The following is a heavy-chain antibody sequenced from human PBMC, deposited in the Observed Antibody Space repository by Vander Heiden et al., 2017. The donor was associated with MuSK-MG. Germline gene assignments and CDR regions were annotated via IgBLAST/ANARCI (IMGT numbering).Heavy chain of an antibody. Sequence: EVQLLESGGGLVKPGGSLRLSCAAYGFTSSIYAMRWVRQAPGKGLEWVSLISGSGTNTYYADSVKGRFNISRDNSKNTLYLQMNSLRVEDTAIYYCAKGDHDSSGYFPPSFDYWGQGTLVTVSS. CDR2: ISGSGTNT. CDR3: AKGDHDSSGYFPPSFDY. CDR1: GFTSSIYA. J-gene: IGHJ4*02. D-gene: IGHD3-22*01. V-gene: IGHV3-23*01.